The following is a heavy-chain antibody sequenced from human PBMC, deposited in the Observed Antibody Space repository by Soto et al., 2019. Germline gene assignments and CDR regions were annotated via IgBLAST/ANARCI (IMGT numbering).Heavy chain of an antibody. D-gene: IGHD4-17*01. J-gene: IGHJ5*02. CDR2: IRSKAYGGTT. CDR3: TSRDVDYGGNFGWFDP. Sequence: GGSLRLSCTASGFTFGDYAMSWVRQAPGKWLEWVGFIRSKAYGGTTEYAASVKGRFTISRDDSKSIACLQMNSLKTEDTAVYYCTSRDVDYGGNFGWFDPWGQGXLVTVYS. V-gene: IGHV3-49*04. CDR1: GFTFGDYA.